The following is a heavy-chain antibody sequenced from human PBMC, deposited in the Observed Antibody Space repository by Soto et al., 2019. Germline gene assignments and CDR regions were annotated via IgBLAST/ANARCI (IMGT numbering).Heavy chain of an antibody. J-gene: IGHJ6*02. D-gene: IGHD3-16*02. CDR3: AKDCHTFGGVIAYGWDV. V-gene: IGHV3-23*01. Sequence: EVQLLESGGGLVQPGGSLRLSCAASGFTFSSYAMSWVRQAPGKGLEWVSAISGSGGSTYYADSVKGRFTISRDNSKNTLYLQMNSLRAEDTAVYYCAKDCHTFGGVIAYGWDVWGQGTKVTVSS. CDR2: ISGSGGST. CDR1: GFTFSSYA.